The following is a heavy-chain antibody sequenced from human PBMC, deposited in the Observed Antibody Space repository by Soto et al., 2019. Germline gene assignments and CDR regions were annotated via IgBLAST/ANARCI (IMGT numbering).Heavy chain of an antibody. J-gene: IGHJ4*02. CDR1: GFTFSSYA. CDR3: ANTGVESSPPRYFDY. V-gene: IGHV3-23*01. D-gene: IGHD6-13*01. Sequence: EVQLLESGGGLVQPGGSLRLSCAASGFTFSSYAMSWVRQAPGKGLEWVSAISGSGGSTYYADCVKGQFTISRDNSKNTLYLQMNSLGAEDTAVYYCANTGVESSPPRYFDYWGQGTLVTVSS. CDR2: ISGSGGST.